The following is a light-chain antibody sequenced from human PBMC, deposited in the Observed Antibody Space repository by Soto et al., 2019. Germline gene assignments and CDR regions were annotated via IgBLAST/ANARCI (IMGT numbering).Light chain of an antibody. CDR2: DAS. V-gene: IGKV3-11*01. Sequence: EIVLTQSPGTLSLSPGDRATLSCRASQSIDTYLAWYQQKPGQAPRLLIYDASDRATGIPARFSGSGSGTAFTLTISGLEPEDFALYYCQQRYNWPLTFGGGTKVDIK. CDR3: QQRYNWPLT. CDR1: QSIDTY. J-gene: IGKJ4*01.